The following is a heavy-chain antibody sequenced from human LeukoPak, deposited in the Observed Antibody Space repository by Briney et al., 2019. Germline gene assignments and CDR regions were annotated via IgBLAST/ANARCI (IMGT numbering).Heavy chain of an antibody. D-gene: IGHD1-14*01. CDR1: GLTFRSYW. V-gene: IGHV3-7*01. J-gene: IGHJ6*03. CDR2: IKQDGSEK. Sequence: GGSLRLSCAASGLTFRSYWMSWFRQAPGKGLEWVANIKQDGSEKYYVDSVKGRLTISRDNAKNSLYLQMNSLRAEDTAVYYCVRVEGTTGYYNYYYMDVWGKGTTVTVSS. CDR3: VRVEGTTGYYNYYYMDV.